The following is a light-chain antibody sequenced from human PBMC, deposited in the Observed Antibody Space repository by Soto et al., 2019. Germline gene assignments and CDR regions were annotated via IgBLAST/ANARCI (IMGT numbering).Light chain of an antibody. V-gene: IGKV1-5*01. CDR3: QQYDYSRT. J-gene: IGKJ1*01. CDR2: DVS. Sequence: DVQMTQSPSTLSEFVGDRVTITCRASQSISTWLAWYQQKPGRAPRLLIYDVSNLESGVPSRFSGSGSGTEFTLTITSLQPEDFGIYYCQQYDYSRTFGQGTKVDIK. CDR1: QSISTW.